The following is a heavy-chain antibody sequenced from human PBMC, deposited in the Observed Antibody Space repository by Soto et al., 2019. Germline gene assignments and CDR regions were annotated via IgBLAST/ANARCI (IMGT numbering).Heavy chain of an antibody. Sequence: ASVKVSCKASGYTFTSYGISWVRQAPGQGLEWLGWISPYTGNTYYATKVQGRLTLTTGTSTSTAFMDLGSLTSADTAVYYCAMVDLYVTPTPQDVWGQGTTVTVSS. CDR1: GYTFTSYG. J-gene: IGHJ6*02. V-gene: IGHV1-18*01. CDR3: AMVDLYVTPTPQDV. CDR2: ISPYTGNT. D-gene: IGHD3-16*01.